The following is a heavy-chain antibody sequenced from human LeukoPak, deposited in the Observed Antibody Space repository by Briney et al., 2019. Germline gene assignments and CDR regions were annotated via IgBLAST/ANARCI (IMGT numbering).Heavy chain of an antibody. Sequence: PGGSLRLSCAASGFTFDDYGMHWVRQAPGKGLEYVSAISSNGGSTYYANSVKGRFTISRDNSKNTLYLQMNSLRAEDTAVYYCARDPVGGYMDVWGKGTTVTISS. CDR3: ARDPVGGYMDV. CDR2: ISSNGGST. J-gene: IGHJ6*03. V-gene: IGHV3-64*01. D-gene: IGHD3-3*01. CDR1: GFTFDDYG.